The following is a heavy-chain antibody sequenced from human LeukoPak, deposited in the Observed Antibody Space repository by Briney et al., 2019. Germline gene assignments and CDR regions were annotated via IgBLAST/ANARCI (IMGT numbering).Heavy chain of an antibody. V-gene: IGHV4-39*01. J-gene: IGHJ4*02. D-gene: IGHD3-22*01. CDR2: IYYSGST. CDR3: ARHSPYYYDSSGLDY. Sequence: SETLSLTCTVSGGSISSSSYYWGWIRQPPGKGLEWIGSIYYSGSTYYNPSLKSRVTISVDTSKNQFSLKLSSVTAADTAVYYCARHSPYYYDSSGLDYWGQGTLVTVSS. CDR1: GGSISSSSYY.